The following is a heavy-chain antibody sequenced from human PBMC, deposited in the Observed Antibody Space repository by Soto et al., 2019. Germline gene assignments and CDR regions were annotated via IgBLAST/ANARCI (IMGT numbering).Heavy chain of an antibody. V-gene: IGHV1-46*03. J-gene: IGHJ4*02. D-gene: IGHD4-17*01. CDR1: GYTFTSYY. Sequence: QVQLVQSGAEVKKPGASVKVSCKASGYTFTSYYMHWVRQAPGQGLEWMGIINPSGGSTSYAQKFQGRVTMTRDTSTSTVYMELCSLRSEDTAVYYCATDDFPVTTPGEYWGQGTLVTVSS. CDR3: ATDDFPVTTPGEY. CDR2: INPSGGST.